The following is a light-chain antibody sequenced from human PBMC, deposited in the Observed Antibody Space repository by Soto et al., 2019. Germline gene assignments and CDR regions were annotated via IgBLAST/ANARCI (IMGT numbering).Light chain of an antibody. CDR3: QQYGSTPWT. CDR2: VAS. V-gene: IGKV3-20*01. J-gene: IGKJ1*01. CDR1: QIVGSSY. Sequence: EIVLTQSPGTLSLSPGERATLSCRASQIVGSSYLAWYQQKPGQAPKLLIHVASSRPTGIPDRFSGSGSGTDFTLTISRLEPEDSAVYYCQQYGSTPWTFGQGTKVEIK.